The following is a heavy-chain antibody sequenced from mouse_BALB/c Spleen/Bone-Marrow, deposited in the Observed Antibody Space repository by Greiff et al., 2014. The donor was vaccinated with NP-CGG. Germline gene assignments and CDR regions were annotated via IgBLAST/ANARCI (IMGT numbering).Heavy chain of an antibody. J-gene: IGHJ3*01. CDR2: INPTTGYT. V-gene: IGHV1-7*01. D-gene: IGHD1-1*01. CDR3: ARRAYGSGYGFAY. CDR1: GYTFTSYW. Sequence: VQLVESGAKLAKPGASVKMSCKASGYTFTSYWMHWVKQRPGQGLEWIGYINPTTGYTEYNQKFKDKATLTADKSSSTAYMQLSSLTSEDSAVYYCARRAYGSGYGFAYWGQGTLVTVSA.